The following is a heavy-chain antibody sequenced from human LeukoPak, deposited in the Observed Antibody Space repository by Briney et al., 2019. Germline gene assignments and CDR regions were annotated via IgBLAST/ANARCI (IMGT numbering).Heavy chain of an antibody. D-gene: IGHD3-10*01. CDR1: GFTFSDYA. Sequence: GASLRLSCAASGFTFSDYAMSWVRQAPGKGLEWVSGISGSGSSTYSADSVKGRFTISRDSSKNTLYLQMNSLRADDTAVYYCAKSPGGYSPLGVSSPFAYWGQGTLVTGSS. CDR3: AKSPGGYSPLGVSSPFAY. CDR2: ISGSGSST. J-gene: IGHJ4*02. V-gene: IGHV3-23*01.